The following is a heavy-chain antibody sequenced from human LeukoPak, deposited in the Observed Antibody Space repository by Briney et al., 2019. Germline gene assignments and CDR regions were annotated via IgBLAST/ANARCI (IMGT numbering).Heavy chain of an antibody. CDR3: ARSLTYYYDSSGYYPYYFDY. CDR1: GFTFSSYS. J-gene: IGHJ4*02. V-gene: IGHV3-48*01. CDR2: ISSSSSTI. D-gene: IGHD3-22*01. Sequence: PGGSLRLSCAASGFTFSSYSMNWVRQAPGKGLEWVSYISSSSSTIYYADSVKGRFTISRDNAKNSLYLQMNSLRAEDTAVYHCARSLTYYYDSSGYYPYYFDYWGQGTLVTVSS.